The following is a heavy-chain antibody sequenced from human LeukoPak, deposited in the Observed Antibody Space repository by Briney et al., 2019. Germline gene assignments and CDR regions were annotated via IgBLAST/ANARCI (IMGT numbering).Heavy chain of an antibody. J-gene: IGHJ4*02. Sequence: GGSLRLSCAGSGLAFSSYEMNWLRQAPGKGLEWVSHIDSSGITIYYGDSVKGRFTISRDNAKNSIYLQMDSLRVEDTATYYCARDSVGDLLDYLGQGTPVTVSS. V-gene: IGHV3-48*03. D-gene: IGHD4-17*01. CDR2: IDSSGITI. CDR1: GLAFSSYE. CDR3: ARDSVGDLLDY.